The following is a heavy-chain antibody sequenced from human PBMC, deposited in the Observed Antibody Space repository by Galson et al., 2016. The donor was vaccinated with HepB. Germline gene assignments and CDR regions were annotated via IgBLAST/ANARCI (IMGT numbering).Heavy chain of an antibody. CDR1: GGPFSGYY. V-gene: IGHV4-34*01. J-gene: IGHJ4*02. CDR2: INHSGTT. Sequence: ETLSLTCAVYGGPFSGYYWSWIRQPPGKGLEWIGEINHSGTTNSNPSLKSRVTMSVDTSKNQFSLKLISVTAADTAVYYCARGPRGKPIIMTASKFDYWGQGTLVTVSS. CDR3: ARGPRGKPIIMTASKFDY. D-gene: IGHD3-10*01.